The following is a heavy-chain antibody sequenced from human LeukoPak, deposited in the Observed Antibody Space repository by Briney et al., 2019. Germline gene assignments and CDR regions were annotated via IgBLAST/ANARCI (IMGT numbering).Heavy chain of an antibody. CDR2: IFWDDNE. V-gene: IGHV2-5*02. D-gene: IGHD4-23*01. J-gene: IGHJ4*02. CDR3: AHSWLRWLTFDY. CDR1: GFSLSTGGMG. Sequence: SGPTLVKPTQTLTLTCTFSGFSLSTGGMGVGWIRQPPGKALEWLAFIFWDDNEHYSPSLKNRLTITKDTSKNQVVLTMTNMDPVDTATYYCAHSWLRWLTFDYWGQGTLVTVSS.